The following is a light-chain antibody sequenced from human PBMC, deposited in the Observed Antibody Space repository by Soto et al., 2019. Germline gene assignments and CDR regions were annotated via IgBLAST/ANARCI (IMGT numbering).Light chain of an antibody. CDR1: QSVSNN. V-gene: IGKV3-15*01. Sequence: EIVMTQSPATLSVSPGERATLSCRASQSVSNNLAWYQQKPGQAPRLLMYGASTRATGIPARFSGSGSGTEFTLTVSSLQSEDFAVYYCQQYNTWPRTFGQGTKVEIK. CDR2: GAS. J-gene: IGKJ1*01. CDR3: QQYNTWPRT.